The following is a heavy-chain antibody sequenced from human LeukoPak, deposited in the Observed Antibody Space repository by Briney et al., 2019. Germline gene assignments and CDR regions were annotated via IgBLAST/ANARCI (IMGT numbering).Heavy chain of an antibody. J-gene: IGHJ4*02. D-gene: IGHD1-26*01. CDR2: IDSSTTYV. Sequence: NPGGSLRLSCAASGFAFSTYSMVWVRQAPGKGLEWVSCIDSSTTYVYSPDSLKGRFTISRDNAKNSLYLQMNSVRGEDTAVYYCAKPRSGNYPGGFDYWGQGTLVTVSS. V-gene: IGHV3-21*04. CDR1: GFAFSTYS. CDR3: AKPRSGNYPGGFDY.